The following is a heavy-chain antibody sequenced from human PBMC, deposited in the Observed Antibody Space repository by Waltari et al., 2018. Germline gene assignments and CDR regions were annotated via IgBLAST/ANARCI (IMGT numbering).Heavy chain of an antibody. V-gene: IGHV4-4*07. D-gene: IGHD2-15*01. CDR1: GGSISGYY. CDR2: IYTSGIT. Sequence: QVQLQESGPGLVKPSETLSLTCTVSGGSISGYYWSWIRQPAGKGLEWIGRIYTSGITNDNPSLTSRVTLSVDTSKNQFSLKLSSVTAADTAVYHCARGWFYQGFDPWGQGTLVTVSS. CDR3: ARGWFYQGFDP. J-gene: IGHJ5*02.